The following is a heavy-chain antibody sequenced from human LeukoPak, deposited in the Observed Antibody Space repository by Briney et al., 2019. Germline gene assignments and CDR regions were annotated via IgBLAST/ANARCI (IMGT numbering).Heavy chain of an antibody. Sequence: GWSLRLSCVATGFTFNIYWMHWVRQGPGKGLVWLSRMHYDGSTTTYADSVKGRFTISRDNAKNTLYLQLNSLRVEDTAMYYCARDARGWTFDYWGQGTLVTVSS. CDR2: MHYDGSTT. D-gene: IGHD5-12*01. V-gene: IGHV3-74*01. CDR3: ARDARGWTFDY. CDR1: GFTFNIYW. J-gene: IGHJ4*02.